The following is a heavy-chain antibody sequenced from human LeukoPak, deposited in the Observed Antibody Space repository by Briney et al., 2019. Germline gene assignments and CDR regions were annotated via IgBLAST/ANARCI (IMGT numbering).Heavy chain of an antibody. Sequence: PGGSLRLSCAASGFTFSSYAMHWVGQAPGKGLEWVAVISYDGSNKYYADSVRGRFTISRDNSKNTLYLQMNSLRAEDTAVYYCARDLTTVTPGGTDWGQGTLVTVSS. CDR3: ARDLTTVTPGGTD. V-gene: IGHV3-30-3*01. D-gene: IGHD4-17*01. J-gene: IGHJ4*02. CDR2: ISYDGSNK. CDR1: GFTFSSYA.